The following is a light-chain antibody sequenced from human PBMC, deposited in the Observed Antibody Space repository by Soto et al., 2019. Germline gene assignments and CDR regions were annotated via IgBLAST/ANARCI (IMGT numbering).Light chain of an antibody. V-gene: IGKV3-20*01. CDR1: QSVRSSY. Sequence: EIVLTQSPGTLSLSPGERATLSRRASQSVRSSYLAWYQQKPGQAPRLLIYGASSRATGIPDRFSGSGSGTDFTLTISRLEPEDFAVYYCQQYGSSPRTFGGGTKVEIK. J-gene: IGKJ4*01. CDR3: QQYGSSPRT. CDR2: GAS.